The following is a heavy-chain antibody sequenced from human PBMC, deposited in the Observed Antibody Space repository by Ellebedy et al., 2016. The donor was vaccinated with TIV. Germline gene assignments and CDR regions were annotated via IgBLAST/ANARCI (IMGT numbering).Heavy chain of an antibody. V-gene: IGHV4-39*01. J-gene: IGHJ5*02. Sequence: GSLRLXXSVSGGSVSTTTYYWVWVRQPSGKGLEWIGSISFSGDTSYNPPLESRVTLSVDTSKNQFSLKVTSMTAADTAVYYCARLSSGWYGWFDPWGQGTLVTVSS. D-gene: IGHD6-19*01. CDR2: ISFSGDT. CDR1: GGSVSTTTYY. CDR3: ARLSSGWYGWFDP.